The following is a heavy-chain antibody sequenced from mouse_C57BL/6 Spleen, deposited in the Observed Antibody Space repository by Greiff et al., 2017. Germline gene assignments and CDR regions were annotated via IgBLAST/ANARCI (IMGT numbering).Heavy chain of an antibody. CDR3: ARDVSSSWFAY. CDR2: ISGGGGNT. CDR1: GFTFSSYT. J-gene: IGHJ3*01. D-gene: IGHD1-1*01. Sequence: EVQLVESGGGLVKPGGSLKLSCAASGFTFSSYTMSWVRQTPEKRLEWVATISGGGGNTYYPDSVKGRFTISRDNAKNTLYLQMSSLTSEDTALYYCARDVSSSWFAYWGQGTLVTVSA. V-gene: IGHV5-9*01.